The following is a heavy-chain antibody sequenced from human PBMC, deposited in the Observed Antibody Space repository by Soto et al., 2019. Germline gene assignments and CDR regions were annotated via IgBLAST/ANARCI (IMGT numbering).Heavy chain of an antibody. Sequence: QVQLVQSAAEEKKPGASVKVSCKASGYTFSSYPIYWVRQAPGQSLEWMGWITTGNGYTKNSQKFQARVTISRDTAASTVYLQLSSLRSADTAVYYCARDRGGYCAGGSCSEAWFDPWGQGTLVTVSS. D-gene: IGHD2-15*01. J-gene: IGHJ5*02. CDR2: ITTGNGYT. CDR1: GYTFSSYP. V-gene: IGHV1-3*05. CDR3: ARDRGGYCAGGSCSEAWFDP.